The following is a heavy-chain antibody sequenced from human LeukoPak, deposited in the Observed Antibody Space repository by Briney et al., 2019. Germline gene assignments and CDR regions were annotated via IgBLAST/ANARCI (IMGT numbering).Heavy chain of an antibody. CDR1: GFTFSSYS. D-gene: IGHD4-17*01. J-gene: IGHJ4*02. Sequence: GGSLRLSCAASGFTFSSYSMNWVRQAPGKGLEWVSYISSSSSTIYYADSVKGRFTISRDNAKNSLYLQMNSLSAEDTAVYYCARFAGAYGIRPDFDYWGQGTLVTVSS. V-gene: IGHV3-48*04. CDR3: ARFAGAYGIRPDFDY. CDR2: ISSSSSTI.